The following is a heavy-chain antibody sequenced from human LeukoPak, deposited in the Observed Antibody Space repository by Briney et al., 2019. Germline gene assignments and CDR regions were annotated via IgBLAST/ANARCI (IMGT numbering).Heavy chain of an antibody. CDR3: AKGIALTPTFWGWTAFDI. CDR2: IWYDGSNK. J-gene: IGHJ3*02. V-gene: IGHV3-30*02. D-gene: IGHD2/OR15-2a*01. Sequence: GGSLRFSCAASGFTFSRYAMSWVRQAPGKGLEWVAVIWYDGSNKYYADSVKGRFTISRDNSKNTLYLQMNSLRAEDTAVYYCAKGIALTPTFWGWTAFDIWGQGTMVTVSS. CDR1: GFTFSRYA.